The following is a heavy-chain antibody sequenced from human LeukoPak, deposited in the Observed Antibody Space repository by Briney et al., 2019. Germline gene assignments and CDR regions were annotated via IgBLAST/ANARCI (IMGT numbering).Heavy chain of an antibody. CDR1: GFTLNNYA. CDR2: ICSNGGNT. V-gene: IGHV3-23*01. D-gene: IGHD2-2*01. J-gene: IGHJ4*02. Sequence: GGSLRLSCAASGFTLNNYAMTWVRQAPGKGLEWVSAICSNGGNTYYADSVRGRFTISSDTSKNTLYLQMNSLRVEDTAVYYCAKVISSSCGIGGYWGQGTLVTVSS. CDR3: AKVISSSCGIGGY.